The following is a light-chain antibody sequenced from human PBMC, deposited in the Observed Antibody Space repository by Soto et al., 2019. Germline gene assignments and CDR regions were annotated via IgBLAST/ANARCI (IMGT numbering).Light chain of an antibody. V-gene: IGKV1-5*03. CDR2: KAS. CDR1: QSSSRW. Sequence: DIQMTQAPSTLSASVGDRVTLTCRASQSSSRWLAWYQQKPGKAPKLLIYKASSLESGVPSRFSGSGSGTDFSLTISSLQPEDVATYYCQQSNRYPITFGQGTRLEIK. CDR3: QQSNRYPIT. J-gene: IGKJ5*01.